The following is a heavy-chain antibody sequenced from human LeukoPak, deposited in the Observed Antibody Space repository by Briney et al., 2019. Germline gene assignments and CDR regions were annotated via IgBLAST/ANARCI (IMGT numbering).Heavy chain of an antibody. V-gene: IGHV3-48*04. D-gene: IGHD5-12*01. CDR3: ARDHRYAFDN. Sequence: GGSLRLSCAASGFTFSDYSMNWVRQAPGKGLGWISYVGISSGNTKYADSVKGRFTISGDSAKNSVFLQMNNLRVKDTAVYYCARDHRYAFDNWGQGTLVTVSS. CDR2: VGISSGNT. CDR1: GFTFSDYS. J-gene: IGHJ4*02.